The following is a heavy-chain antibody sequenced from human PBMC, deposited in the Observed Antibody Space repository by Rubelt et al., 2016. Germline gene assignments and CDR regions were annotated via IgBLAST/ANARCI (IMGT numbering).Heavy chain of an antibody. Sequence: EVQLVESGGGLVQPGGSLRLSCAASGFTFSSYEMNWVRQAPGKGLEWVSYISSSGSTIYNANSGKGRFTSSRDNAKNSLYLQMNGLRAEDTAVYYCARSDIVATITDYWGQGTLVTVSS. CDR2: ISSSGSTI. J-gene: IGHJ4*02. CDR1: GFTFSSYE. D-gene: IGHD5-12*01. V-gene: IGHV3-48*03. CDR3: ARSDIVATITDY.